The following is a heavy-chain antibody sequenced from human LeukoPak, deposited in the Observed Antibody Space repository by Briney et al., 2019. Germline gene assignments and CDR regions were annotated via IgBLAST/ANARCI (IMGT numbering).Heavy chain of an antibody. Sequence: PGGSLRLSCAASGFTFDDYGMSWVRQAPGKGLEWVSGINWNGGSTGYADSVKGRFTISRDNAKNSLYLQMNSLRAEDTALYYCARVQLVPAANYYYYYMDVWGEGTTVTVSS. V-gene: IGHV3-20*04. D-gene: IGHD2-2*01. CDR2: INWNGGST. CDR3: ARVQLVPAANYYYYYMDV. J-gene: IGHJ6*03. CDR1: GFTFDDYG.